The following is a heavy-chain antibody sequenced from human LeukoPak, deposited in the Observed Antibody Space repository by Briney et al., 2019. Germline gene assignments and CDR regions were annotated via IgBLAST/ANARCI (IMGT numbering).Heavy chain of an antibody. V-gene: IGHV4-4*07. J-gene: IGHJ5*02. Sequence: SETLSLTCTVSGGSISSYYWSWIRQPAGKGLEWIGRIYTSGSTNYNPSLKSRVTMSVDTSKNQFSLKLSSVTAADTAVYYCARDHGQYCSGGSCYGKGFDPWGQGTLVTVSS. CDR2: IYTSGST. CDR1: GGSISSYY. CDR3: ARDHGQYCSGGSCYGKGFDP. D-gene: IGHD2-15*01.